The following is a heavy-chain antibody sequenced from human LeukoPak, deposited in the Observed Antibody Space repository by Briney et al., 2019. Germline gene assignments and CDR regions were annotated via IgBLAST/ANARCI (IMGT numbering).Heavy chain of an antibody. CDR3: SRGSGWLSVY. CDR2: ISGGTT. V-gene: IGHV3-49*03. J-gene: IGHJ4*02. CDR1: GFTFGDYL. Sequence: GGSLRLSCTASGFTFGDYLMSWFRQAPGKGLEWIGFISGGTTEYAASVKGRFTISRDDSTSIAYLQMNSLTTEDTAVYYCSRGSGWLSVYWGQGTLVSVSS. D-gene: IGHD6-19*01.